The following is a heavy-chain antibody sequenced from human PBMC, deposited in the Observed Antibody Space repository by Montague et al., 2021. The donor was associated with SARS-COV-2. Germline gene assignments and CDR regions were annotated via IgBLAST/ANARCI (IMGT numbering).Heavy chain of an antibody. V-gene: IGHV4-59*08. CDR2: VYYRGNT. Sequence: ETLSLTCTVSGGSISSDYWTWVRQPPGKGLEWIGFVYYRGNTYYNPSLRGRVTISVDTSSNHFSLTLSSVTAADTAIYYCARHYDHSSRVDSWGQGTLVTVSS. CDR3: ARHYDHSSRVDS. CDR1: GGSISSDY. J-gene: IGHJ4*03. D-gene: IGHD3-16*01.